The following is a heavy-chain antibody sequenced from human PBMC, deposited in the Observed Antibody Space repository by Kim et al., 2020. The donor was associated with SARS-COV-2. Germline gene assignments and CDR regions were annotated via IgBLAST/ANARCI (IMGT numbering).Heavy chain of an antibody. CDR2: ISSSGSTI. Sequence: GGSLRLSCAASGFTFSSYEMNWVRQAPGKGLEWVSYISSSGSTIYYADSVKGRFTISRDNAKNSLYLQMNSLRAEDTAVYYCARESGTPMDVWGQGTTVTVSS. CDR3: ARESGTPMDV. D-gene: IGHD1-1*01. J-gene: IGHJ6*02. V-gene: IGHV3-48*03. CDR1: GFTFSSYE.